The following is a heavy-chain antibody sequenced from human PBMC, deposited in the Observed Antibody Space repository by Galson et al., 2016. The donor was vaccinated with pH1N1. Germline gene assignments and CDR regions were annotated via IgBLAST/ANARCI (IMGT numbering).Heavy chain of an antibody. D-gene: IGHD1-26*01. J-gene: IGHJ2*01. V-gene: IGHV1-24*01. CDR3: ATEYRGSYYVPRYFDL. CDR1: GYTLSELA. Sequence: SVKVSCKVSGYTLSELAIHWVRQTPGKGLEWMGGFDPEDDKPFYAQTFEGRVTMTQDTSTDTAYTQLGSLTSDAAAVYYCATEYRGSYYVPRYFDLWGLGTLVSVFS. CDR2: FDPEDDKP.